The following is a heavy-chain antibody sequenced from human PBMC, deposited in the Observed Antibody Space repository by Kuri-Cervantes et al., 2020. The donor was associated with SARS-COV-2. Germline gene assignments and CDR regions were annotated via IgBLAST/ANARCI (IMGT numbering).Heavy chain of an antibody. J-gene: IGHJ4*02. CDR2: ISSSSSYI. Sequence: LTCAASGFTFSSYSMNWVRQAPGKGLEWFSSISSSSSYIYYADSVKGRFTISRDNAKNSLYLQMNSLRAEDTAVYYCARAVVVTAMPFGYWGQGTLVTVSS. CDR3: ARAVVVTAMPFGY. V-gene: IGHV3-21*01. D-gene: IGHD2-21*02. CDR1: GFTFSSYS.